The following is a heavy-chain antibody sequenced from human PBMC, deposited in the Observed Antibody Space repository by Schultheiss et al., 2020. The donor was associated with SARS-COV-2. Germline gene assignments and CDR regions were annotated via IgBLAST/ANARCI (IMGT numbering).Heavy chain of an antibody. Sequence: SETLSLTCTVSGGSISSYYWSWIRQPAGKGLEWIGRIYASVSTSYNPSLRSRVTISGDMSKNQFSLKLSSVTAADTAVYYCARLGDWGYYFDYWGQGTLVTVSS. CDR1: GGSISSYY. J-gene: IGHJ4*02. D-gene: IGHD2-21*01. CDR3: ARLGDWGYYFDY. CDR2: IYASVST. V-gene: IGHV4-4*07.